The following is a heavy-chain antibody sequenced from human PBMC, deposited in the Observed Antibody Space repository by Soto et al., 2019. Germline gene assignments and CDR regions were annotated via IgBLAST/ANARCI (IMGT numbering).Heavy chain of an antibody. Sequence: QVQLVQSGAEVKKPGASVKVSCKPSGYTLNTYYLHWVRQAPGQGLEWMGIIHPSGGGSTYAQKLRGRVAMTRDTSTSTVFMELSSLRSADTAVYYCARGGHIAVVTASFDYWGQGTLVTVSS. V-gene: IGHV1-46*02. CDR1: GYTLNTYY. CDR2: IHPSGGGS. CDR3: ARGGHIAVVTASFDY. J-gene: IGHJ4*02. D-gene: IGHD2-21*02.